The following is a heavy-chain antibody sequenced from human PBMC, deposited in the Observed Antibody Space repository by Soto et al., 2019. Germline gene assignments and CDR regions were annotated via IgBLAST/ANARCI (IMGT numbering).Heavy chain of an antibody. Sequence: ASVKVSCKTSGYTFTSYDINWVRQATGQGLEWMGWMNPNSGNTGYAQKFQGRVTMTRNTSISTAYMEMSSLRSEDTAVYYCAMRSLFGVVLPVYYYYYMDVWGKGITVTVS. V-gene: IGHV1-8*01. CDR1: GYTFTSYD. J-gene: IGHJ6*03. CDR3: AMRSLFGVVLPVYYYYYMDV. D-gene: IGHD3-3*02. CDR2: MNPNSGNT.